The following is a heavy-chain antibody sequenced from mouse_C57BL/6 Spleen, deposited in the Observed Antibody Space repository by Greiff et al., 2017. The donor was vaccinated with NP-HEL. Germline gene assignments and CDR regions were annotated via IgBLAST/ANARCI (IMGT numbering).Heavy chain of an antibody. J-gene: IGHJ3*01. V-gene: IGHV1-42*01. CDR1: GYSFTGYY. CDR3: ASIAHYYGSSYGAY. CDR2: INPSTGGT. D-gene: IGHD1-1*01. Sequence: VQLQQSGPELVKPGASVKISCKASGYSFTGYYMNWVKQSPEKSLEWIGEINPSTGGTTYNQKFKAKATLTVDKSSSTAYMQLKSLTSEDSAVYYCASIAHYYGSSYGAYWGQGTLVTVSA.